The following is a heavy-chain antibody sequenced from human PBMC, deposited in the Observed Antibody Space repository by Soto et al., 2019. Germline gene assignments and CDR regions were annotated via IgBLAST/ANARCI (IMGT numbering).Heavy chain of an antibody. V-gene: IGHV1-46*03. CDR2: INPSGGST. Sequence: ASVKVSCKASGYTFTSYYMHWVRQAPGQGLEWMGIINPSGGSTSYAQKFQGRVTMTRDTSTSTVYMELSSLRSEDTAVYYCARSEGFGDLYYYYYMDVWGKGTTVTVSS. J-gene: IGHJ6*03. CDR1: GYTFTSYY. D-gene: IGHD3-10*01. CDR3: ARSEGFGDLYYYYYMDV.